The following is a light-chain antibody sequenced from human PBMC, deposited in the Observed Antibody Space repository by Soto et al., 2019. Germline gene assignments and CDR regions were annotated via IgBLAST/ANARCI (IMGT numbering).Light chain of an antibody. CDR2: DAY. J-gene: IGKJ1*01. CDR1: QSVRNC. Sequence: IQVTQAPSTLSASIGDRVTITCRASQSVRNCLAWYQHKPGKAPKLLIYDAYSLESGVPSRFSGSGSGTEFTLTISSLQPDDFGTYYCQQCNSFPGTFGQGTKVEIK. CDR3: QQCNSFPGT. V-gene: IGKV1-5*01.